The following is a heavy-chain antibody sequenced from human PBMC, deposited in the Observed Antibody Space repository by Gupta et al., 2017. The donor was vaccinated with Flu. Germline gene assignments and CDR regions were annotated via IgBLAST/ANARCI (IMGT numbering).Heavy chain of an antibody. Sequence: EEQLVESGGGLVHPGGSLRLSCAASGFTFRSYWMDWVRQAPGKGLERVANIAADDSVKNYADSLKGRFTISRDDAKNSLYLQMNSLRVEDTAVYYCVRNRGWQQFDYWGQGVRVTVSS. J-gene: IGHJ4*02. V-gene: IGHV3-7*01. CDR2: IAADDSVK. CDR3: VRNRGWQQFDY. D-gene: IGHD3-10*01. CDR1: GFTFRSYW.